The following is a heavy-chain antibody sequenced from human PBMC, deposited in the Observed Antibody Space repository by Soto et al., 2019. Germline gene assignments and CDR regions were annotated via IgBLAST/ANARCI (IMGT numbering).Heavy chain of an antibody. CDR3: ARAYYDILTGYFDAFDI. V-gene: IGHV3-33*01. J-gene: IGHJ3*02. CDR1: GFTFSSYG. Sequence: GGSVRLSCAASGFTFSSYGMHWVRQAPGKGLEWVAVIWYDGSNKYYADSVKGRFTISRDNSKNALYLQMNSLRAEDTAVYYCARAYYDILTGYFDAFDIWGQGTMVTVSS. CDR2: IWYDGSNK. D-gene: IGHD3-9*01.